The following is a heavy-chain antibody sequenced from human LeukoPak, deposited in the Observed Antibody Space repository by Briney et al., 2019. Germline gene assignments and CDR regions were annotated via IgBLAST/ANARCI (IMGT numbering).Heavy chain of an antibody. J-gene: IGHJ4*02. V-gene: IGHV1-18*01. CDR2: ISAYNGNT. Sequence: ASVKVSCKASGYTFTSYDINWVRQATGQGLEWMGWISAYNGNTNYAQNLQGRVTMTTDTSTRTAYMELRSLTSDDTAMYYCARGGFRYDYVDYWGQGTLVTVSS. CDR3: ARGGFRYDYVDY. D-gene: IGHD3-10*01. CDR1: GYTFTSYD.